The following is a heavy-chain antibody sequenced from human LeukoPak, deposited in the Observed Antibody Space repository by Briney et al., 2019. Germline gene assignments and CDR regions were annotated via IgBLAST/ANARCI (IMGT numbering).Heavy chain of an antibody. V-gene: IGHV4-4*07. CDR3: ARENAGQQLLVLVSTDFWFDP. D-gene: IGHD6-13*01. CDR1: GGSISSYY. CDR2: IYTSGST. J-gene: IGHJ5*02. Sequence: SETLSLTCTVSGGSISSYYWSWIRQPAGKGLEWIGRIYTSGSTNYNPSLKSRVTMSVDTSKNQFSLKLSSATAADTAVYYCARENAGQQLLVLVSTDFWFDPWGQGTLVTVSS.